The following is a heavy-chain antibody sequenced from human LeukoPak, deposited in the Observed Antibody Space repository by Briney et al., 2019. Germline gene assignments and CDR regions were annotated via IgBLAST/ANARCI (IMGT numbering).Heavy chain of an antibody. V-gene: IGHV4-4*07. CDR2: SYTSGST. CDR1: GGSISSNY. J-gene: IGHJ3*02. Sequence: TSETLSLTCTVSGGSISSNYWSWIRQPPGKGLEWIGRSYTSGSTNYNPSLKSRVTMSVDTSKNQFSLKLSSVTAADTAVYYCARVKGLAAAGEGVDAFVIWGQWTMVTLSS. CDR3: ARVKGLAAAGEGVDAFVI. D-gene: IGHD6-13*01.